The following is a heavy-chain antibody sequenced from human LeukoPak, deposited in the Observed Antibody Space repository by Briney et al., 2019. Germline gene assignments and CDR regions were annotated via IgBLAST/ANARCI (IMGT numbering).Heavy chain of an antibody. D-gene: IGHD4/OR15-4a*01. V-gene: IGHV4-34*01. CDR1: GGSFSGYY. Sequence: SETLSLTCAVYGGSFSGYYWNWIRQPPGKGLEWIGEINHSGSTNYNPSLKSRVTISVDTSKNQFSLKLSSVTAADTAVYYCARDLVLPLFYYYYGMDVWGQGTTVTVSS. CDR2: INHSGST. J-gene: IGHJ6*02. CDR3: ARDLVLPLFYYYYGMDV.